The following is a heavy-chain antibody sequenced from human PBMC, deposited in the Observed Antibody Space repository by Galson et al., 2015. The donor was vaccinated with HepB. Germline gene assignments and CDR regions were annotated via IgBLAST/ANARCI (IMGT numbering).Heavy chain of an antibody. V-gene: IGHV3-30*04. CDR2: ISYDGSNK. CDR3: ARGREQWLVRGGVDY. J-gene: IGHJ4*02. D-gene: IGHD6-19*01. Sequence: SLRLSCAASGFTFSSYAMHWVRQAPGKGLEWVAVISYDGSNKYYADSVKGRFTISRDNSKNTLYLQMNSLRAEDTAVYYCARGREQWLVRGGVDYWGQGTLVTVSS. CDR1: GFTFSSYA.